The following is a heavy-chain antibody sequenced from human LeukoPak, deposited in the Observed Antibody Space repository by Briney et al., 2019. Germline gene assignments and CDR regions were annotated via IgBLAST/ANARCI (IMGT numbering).Heavy chain of an antibody. CDR2: IRSKANSYAT. CDR1: GFTFSGSA. Sequence: GGSLRLSCAASGFTFSGSAMHWVRQASGKGLEWVGRIRSKANSYATAYAASVKGRFTISRDDSKNTAYLQMNSLKTEDTAVYYCTRLGYYYGSGSPNQYWGQGTLVTVSS. J-gene: IGHJ4*02. D-gene: IGHD3-10*01. V-gene: IGHV3-73*01. CDR3: TRLGYYYGSGSPNQY.